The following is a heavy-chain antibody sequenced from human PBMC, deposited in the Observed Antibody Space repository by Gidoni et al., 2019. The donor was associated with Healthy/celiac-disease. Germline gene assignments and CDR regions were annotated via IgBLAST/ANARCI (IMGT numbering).Heavy chain of an antibody. Sequence: EVQLLESGGGLVQPGGSVRLSCAASGFTFSSYAMSWVRQAPGKGLEWVSSISGSVGSTYYADSVKGRFTISRDNSKNTLYLQMNSLRAEDTAVYYCAKALAGIYYDSSGYSNYFDYWGQGTLVTVSS. CDR2: ISGSVGST. J-gene: IGHJ4*02. D-gene: IGHD3-22*01. CDR3: AKALAGIYYDSSGYSNYFDY. V-gene: IGHV3-23*01. CDR1: GFTFSSYA.